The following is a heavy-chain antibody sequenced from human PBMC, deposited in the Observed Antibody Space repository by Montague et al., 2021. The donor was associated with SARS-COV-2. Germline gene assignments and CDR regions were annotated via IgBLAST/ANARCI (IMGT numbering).Heavy chain of an antibody. CDR3: ARGRVTRAGLDY. CDR2: NYFNGNA. J-gene: IGHJ4*02. V-gene: IGHV4-38-2*02. Sequence: SETLSLTCSVSGYFIGTGYYWGWIRQSPGKGLEWVGSNYFNGNAYYNPSLNSRLTISLDTSNNQFSLRLTSVTTADTAVYYCARGRVTRAGLDYWGQGTLVIVSS. CDR1: GYFIGTGYY. D-gene: IGHD2-15*01.